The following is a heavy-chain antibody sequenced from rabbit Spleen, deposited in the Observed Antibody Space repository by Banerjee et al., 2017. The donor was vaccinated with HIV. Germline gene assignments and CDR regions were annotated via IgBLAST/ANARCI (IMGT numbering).Heavy chain of an antibody. D-gene: IGHD1-1*01. Sequence: QEQLEESGGGLVKPEGSLTLTCTASGFSFSDRCVMCWVRQAPGKGLEWIACIDTGSSGFTYFASWAKGRFTISKTSSTTVTLQMTSLTAADTATYFCARDTSSSFSSYGMDLWGPGTLVTVS. CDR3: ARDTSSSFSSYGMDL. J-gene: IGHJ6*01. CDR2: IDTGSSGFT. V-gene: IGHV1S45*01. CDR1: GFSFSDRCV.